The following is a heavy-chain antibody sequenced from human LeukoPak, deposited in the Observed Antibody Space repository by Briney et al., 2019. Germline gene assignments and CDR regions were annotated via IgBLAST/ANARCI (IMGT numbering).Heavy chain of an antibody. Sequence: HGESLKISRKGSGFSFTTYWIVWVRQMPGKGLEWMGIIYPDDSDTRYSPSFQGQVTISADKSISTAYLQWSSLKASGTAMYYCARLYYSASGYPDYWGQGTLVTVSS. CDR2: IYPDDSDT. V-gene: IGHV5-51*01. CDR1: GFSFTTYW. CDR3: ARLYYSASGYPDY. D-gene: IGHD3-22*01. J-gene: IGHJ4*02.